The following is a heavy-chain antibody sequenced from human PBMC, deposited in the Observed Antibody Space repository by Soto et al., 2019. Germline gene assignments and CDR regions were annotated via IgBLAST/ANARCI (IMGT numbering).Heavy chain of an antibody. D-gene: IGHD3-22*01. V-gene: IGHV1-58*01. CDR2: IVVGSGNT. J-gene: IGHJ3*02. CDR3: AASLVVVDAFDI. CDR1: GFTFTSSA. Sequence: SVKVSCKASGFTFTSSAVQWVREARGQRLEWIGWIVVGSGNTNYAQKFQERVTITRDMSTSTAYMELSSLRSEDTAVYYCAASLVVVDAFDIWGQGTMVTVSS.